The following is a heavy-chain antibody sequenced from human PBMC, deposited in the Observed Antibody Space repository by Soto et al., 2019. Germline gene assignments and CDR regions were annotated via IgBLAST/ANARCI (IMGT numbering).Heavy chain of an antibody. V-gene: IGHV1-8*01. CDR1: GYTFTDYD. D-gene: IGHD3-10*01. CDR2: MNPNSGET. Sequence: ASVKVSCKTSGYTFTDYDINWVRQATGQGLEWIGWMNPNSGETGYAQKFQGRVTMTRSASLSTAYLELSSLRSEDTAVYYCARDGSGSSYNWFDPWGQGTLVTVSS. CDR3: ARDGSGSSYNWFDP. J-gene: IGHJ5*02.